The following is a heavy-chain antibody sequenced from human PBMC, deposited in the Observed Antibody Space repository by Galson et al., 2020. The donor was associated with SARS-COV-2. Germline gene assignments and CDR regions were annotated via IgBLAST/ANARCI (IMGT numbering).Heavy chain of an antibody. D-gene: IGHD6-13*01. V-gene: IGHV1-2*02. CDR1: GYTFTGYY. CDR2: INPNSGGT. CDR3: ARDRGIAAGGAFDI. Sequence: ASVKVSCKASGYTFTGYYMHWVRQAPGQGLEWMGWINPNSGGTNYAQKFQGRVTMTRDTSISTAYMELSRLRSDDTAVYYCARDRGIAAGGAFDIWGQGTMVTVSS. J-gene: IGHJ3*02.